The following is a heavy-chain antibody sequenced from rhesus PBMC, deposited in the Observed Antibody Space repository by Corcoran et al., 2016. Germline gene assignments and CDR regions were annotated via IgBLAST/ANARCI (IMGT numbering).Heavy chain of an antibody. CDR1: GDSVSSNSAT. D-gene: IGHD1-38*01. Sequence: QVQLQESGPGLVKPSQTLSLTCAISGDSVSSNSATWNGIRQSPSRGLEWLGRTYYRSKGYNDYAQSVQNRISINPDTYKNQFSLQLNSVTPEDMSVYYCAREANTFDYWGQGVLVTVSS. V-gene: IGHV6-1*01. CDR2: TYYRSKGYN. J-gene: IGHJ4*01. CDR3: AREANTFDY.